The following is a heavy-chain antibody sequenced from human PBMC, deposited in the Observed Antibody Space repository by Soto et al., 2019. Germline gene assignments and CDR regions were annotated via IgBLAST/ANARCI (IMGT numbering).Heavy chain of an antibody. J-gene: IGHJ6*02. D-gene: IGHD3-3*01. Sequence: TLSLTCTVSGGSISSGGYYWSWIRQHPGKGLEWIGYIYYSGSTYYNPSLKSRVTISVDTSKNQFSLKLSSGTAADTAVYYCATTARYDFWSGSPFGPFGMDVWGQGTTVTVSS. CDR1: GGSISSGGYY. CDR2: IYYSGST. CDR3: ATTARYDFWSGSPFGPFGMDV. V-gene: IGHV4-31*03.